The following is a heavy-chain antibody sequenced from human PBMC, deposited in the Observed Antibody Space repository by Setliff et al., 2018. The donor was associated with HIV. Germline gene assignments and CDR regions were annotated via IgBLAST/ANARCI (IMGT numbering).Heavy chain of an antibody. CDR1: GYTFTSYG. Sequence: GASVKVSCKASGYTFTSYGISWVRQAPGQGLEWMGWISAYNGNTNYAQKLQGRVTMTTDTSTSTAYMELRSLRSDDTAVYYCARDASPSGSYSSWFDPWGQGTLVTVS. CDR3: ARDASPSGSYSSWFDP. D-gene: IGHD1-26*01. CDR2: ISAYNGNT. J-gene: IGHJ5*02. V-gene: IGHV1-18*01.